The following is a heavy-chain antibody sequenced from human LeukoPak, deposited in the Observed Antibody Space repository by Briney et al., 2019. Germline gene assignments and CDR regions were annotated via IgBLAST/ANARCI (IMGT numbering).Heavy chain of an antibody. CDR2: IYYSGSS. V-gene: IGHV4-30-4*08. Sequence: SETLSLTCIVSGGSISSGDYYWSWIRQPPGKGVEWIGYIYYSGSSYYNPSLKSRVTISVDTSKNQFSLKLSSVTAADTAVYYCARASLELRGFYYYYYMDVWGKGTTVTVS. D-gene: IGHD1-7*01. J-gene: IGHJ6*03. CDR1: GGSISSGDYY. CDR3: ARASLELRGFYYYYYMDV.